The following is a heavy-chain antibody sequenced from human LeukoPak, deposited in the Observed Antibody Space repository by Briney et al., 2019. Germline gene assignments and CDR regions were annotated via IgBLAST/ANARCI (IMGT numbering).Heavy chain of an antibody. CDR3: ARASWYDRSAHYSYYYMDV. V-gene: IGHV1-8*03. CDR2: MNPNSGNT. J-gene: IGHJ6*03. D-gene: IGHD3-22*01. CDR1: GYTFINYD. Sequence: ASVKVSCKASGYTFINYDINWVRLATGQGLEWMGWMNPNSGNTGYAQNFQGRVTITRNTSISTAYMELSSLGSEDTAVYYCARASWYDRSAHYSYYYMDVWGKGTTVTVSS.